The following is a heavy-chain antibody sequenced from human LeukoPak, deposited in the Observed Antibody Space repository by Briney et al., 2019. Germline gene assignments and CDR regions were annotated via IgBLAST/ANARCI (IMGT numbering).Heavy chain of an antibody. CDR3: ARGSGWSDY. Sequence: GGSLRLSCAASGFTSSTYWMTWVRQAPGKGLEWVANIKEDGSDKYYVDSVKGRFTISRDNAKNSLHLQMNSLRGEDTAVYYCARGSGWSDYWGQGTLVTASS. V-gene: IGHV3-7*01. CDR2: IKEDGSDK. CDR1: GFTSSTYW. D-gene: IGHD6-19*01. J-gene: IGHJ4*02.